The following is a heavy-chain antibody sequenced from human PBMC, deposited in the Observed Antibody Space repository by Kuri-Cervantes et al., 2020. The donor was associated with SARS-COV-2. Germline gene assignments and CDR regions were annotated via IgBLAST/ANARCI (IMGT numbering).Heavy chain of an antibody. CDR1: GGSISSSNYY. Sequence: SETLSLTCTVSGGSISSSNYYWNWIRQPAGKGLEWIGYIYASGSTNYNPSLKSRVTISVDRSKNQFSLKLSSVTAADTAVYYCARGRYYYDSSGYYYVPTGDVWGKGTTVTVSS. D-gene: IGHD3-22*01. V-gene: IGHV4-61*10. J-gene: IGHJ6*04. CDR3: ARGRYYYDSSGYYYVPTGDV. CDR2: IYASGST.